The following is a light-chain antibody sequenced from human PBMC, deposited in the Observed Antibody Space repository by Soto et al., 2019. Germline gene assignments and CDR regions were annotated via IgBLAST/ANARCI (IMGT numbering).Light chain of an antibody. J-gene: IGKJ3*01. Sequence: DIQMTQSPSSLSASVGETITITCRASQSISSSLNWFQHSPGQPPKLLLFAASNLHAGVPPRFSGSGSGTSFSLTIRSLQPEDFATYYCQQYYSYPFTFGPGTKVDIK. CDR1: QSISSS. CDR3: QQYYSYPFT. CDR2: AAS. V-gene: IGKV1-39*01.